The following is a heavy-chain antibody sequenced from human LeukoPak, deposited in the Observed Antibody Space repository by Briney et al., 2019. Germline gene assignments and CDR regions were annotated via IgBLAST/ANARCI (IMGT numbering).Heavy chain of an antibody. V-gene: IGHV1-18*04. CDR1: GYTFTSYV. D-gene: IGHD3-9*01. J-gene: IGHJ4*02. CDR3: ARGGYFHWLKLPDS. Sequence: ASVKVSCKDSGYTFTSYVLSWVRQAPRQGGEWMGWISAYNGNTNYAQKPQGRVTITTDTSPRTAYLELRSLRSDDTALYYCARGGYFHWLKLPDSWGQGTLVTGSS. CDR2: ISAYNGNT.